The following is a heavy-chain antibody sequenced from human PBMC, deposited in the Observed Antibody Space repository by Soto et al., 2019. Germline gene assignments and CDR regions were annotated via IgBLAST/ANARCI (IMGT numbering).Heavy chain of an antibody. CDR1: GFAFSSYG. CDR2: ISYDGSLQ. Sequence: QAQLVESGGGVVQPGRSLRLSCAASGFAFSSYGMHWVRQAPGTGLEWVAVISYDGSLQYYADSVKGRLTSSRDNSKNMVLLQMSSRRAEDTAVYYCVSDRGYGHASVPYSWGQGTLVSVSS. CDR3: VSDRGYGHASVPYS. D-gene: IGHD5-18*01. V-gene: IGHV3-30*03. J-gene: IGHJ4*02.